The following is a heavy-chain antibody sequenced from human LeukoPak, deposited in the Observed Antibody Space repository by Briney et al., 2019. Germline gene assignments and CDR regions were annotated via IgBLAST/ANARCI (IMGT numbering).Heavy chain of an antibody. D-gene: IGHD2-21*02. CDR1: GVSISSYY. CDR2: ISYSGSS. Sequence: SETLSLTCTVSGVSISSYYWSWIRQPPGKGLEWIGCISYSGSSTYNPSLKSRVTISVDTSKNQFSLKVTSVTAADTAVYYCARGVTPGLDWFDPWGQGTLVTVSS. CDR3: ARGVTPGLDWFDP. V-gene: IGHV4-59*01. J-gene: IGHJ5*02.